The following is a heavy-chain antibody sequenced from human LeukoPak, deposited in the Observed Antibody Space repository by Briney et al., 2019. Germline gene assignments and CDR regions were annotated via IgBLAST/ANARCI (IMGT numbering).Heavy chain of an antibody. Sequence: GGSLRLSCAASGFTFNSYSMNWVRQAPGKGLEWVSSISSSSSYIYYADSVKGRFTISRDNAKNSLYLQMNSLRAEDTAVYYCARGSRDGSYDLGYWGQGTLVTVSS. CDR1: GFTFNSYS. J-gene: IGHJ4*02. CDR2: ISSSSSYI. D-gene: IGHD2-15*01. CDR3: ARGSRDGSYDLGY. V-gene: IGHV3-21*01.